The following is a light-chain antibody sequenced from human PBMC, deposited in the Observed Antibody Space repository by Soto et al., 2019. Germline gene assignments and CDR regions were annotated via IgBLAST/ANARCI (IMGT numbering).Light chain of an antibody. V-gene: IGKV3-20*01. Sequence: EIVLTQSPGTLSLSPGERGTLSCRASQTVSSDYLAWYQQKPGQAPRLIIYGASNRATGIPDRFSGSGSGTDFTLTISRLEPEDFAVYYCQQYGSSLLVTFGGGTRWRSN. CDR3: QQYGSSLLVT. J-gene: IGKJ4*01. CDR1: QTVSSDY. CDR2: GAS.